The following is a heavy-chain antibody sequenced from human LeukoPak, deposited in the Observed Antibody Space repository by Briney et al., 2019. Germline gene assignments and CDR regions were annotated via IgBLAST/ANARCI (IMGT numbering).Heavy chain of an antibody. D-gene: IGHD3-22*01. J-gene: IGHJ5*02. CDR3: ARDRYYYDSSGYYA. V-gene: IGHV1-69*13. Sequence: SVKVSCKASGGTFSSYAISWVRQAPGQGLEWMGGIIPIFGTANYAQKFQGRGTITADESTSTAYMELSSLRSEDTAVYYCARDRYYYDSSGYYAWGQGTLVTVSS. CDR1: GGTFSSYA. CDR2: IIPIFGTA.